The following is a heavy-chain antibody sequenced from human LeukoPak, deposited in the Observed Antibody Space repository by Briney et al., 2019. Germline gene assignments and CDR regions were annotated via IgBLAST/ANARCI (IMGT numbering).Heavy chain of an antibody. CDR2: IIPIFGTA. CDR3: ARGRYYYDAAPYYMDV. V-gene: IGHV1-69*13. J-gene: IGHJ6*03. D-gene: IGHD3-22*01. Sequence: ASVKVSCKASGGTFSSYAISWVRQAPGQGLEWMGGIIPIFGTANYAQKFQGRVTITADESTSTAYMELSSLRSEGTAVYYCARGRYYYDAAPYYMDVWGKGTTVTVSS. CDR1: GGTFSSYA.